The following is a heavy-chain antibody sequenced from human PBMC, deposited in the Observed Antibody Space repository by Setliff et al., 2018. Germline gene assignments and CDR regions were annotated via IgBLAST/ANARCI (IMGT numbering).Heavy chain of an antibody. J-gene: IGHJ4*02. V-gene: IGHV3-9*01. Sequence: GGSLRLSCAASGFTFDDYAMHWVRQAPGKGLEWVSGISWNSGSIGYADSVKGRFTISRDNAKNSLYLQMNSLRAEDTAVYYCARDGQSPLAEYYFDYWGQGTQVTVSS. CDR1: GFTFDDYA. CDR2: ISWNSGSI. CDR3: ARDGQSPLAEYYFDY.